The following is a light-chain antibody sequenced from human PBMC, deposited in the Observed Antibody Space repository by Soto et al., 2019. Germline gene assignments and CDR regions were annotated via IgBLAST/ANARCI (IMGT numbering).Light chain of an antibody. Sequence: EIVLTQSPATLSVSPGERATLSCRASQSVNNNLAWYQQKPGQAPRLLIYDASSRATGIPPKFSGSGSGTEFSLTISRLQSEDFAVYYCQQYNNWPPITFGGGTTVEI. CDR2: DAS. CDR1: QSVNNN. V-gene: IGKV3-15*01. CDR3: QQYNNWPPIT. J-gene: IGKJ4*01.